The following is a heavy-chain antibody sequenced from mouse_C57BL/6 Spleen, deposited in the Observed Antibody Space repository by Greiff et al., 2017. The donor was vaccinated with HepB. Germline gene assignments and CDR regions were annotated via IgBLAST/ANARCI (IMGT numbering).Heavy chain of an antibody. CDR1: GFTFSSYA. D-gene: IGHD2-4*01. CDR2: ISDGGSYT. V-gene: IGHV5-4*03. J-gene: IGHJ4*01. Sequence: EVKLVESGGGLVKPGGSLKLSCAASGFTFSSYAMSWVRQTPEKRLEWVATISDGGSYTYYPDNVKGRFTISRDNAKNNLYLQMSHLKSEDTAMCYCARGGDYGGYAMDYWGQGTSVTVSS. CDR3: ARGGDYGGYAMDY.